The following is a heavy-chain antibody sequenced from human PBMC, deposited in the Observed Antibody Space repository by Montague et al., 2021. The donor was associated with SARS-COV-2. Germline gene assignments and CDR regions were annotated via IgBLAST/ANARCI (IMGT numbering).Heavy chain of an antibody. Sequence: SGKVSCKASGYPFTSYDINWVRQAAGQGLEWMGWMSPNSGNTGYAQKLQGRVTMTRDTSMNTAYMELSSLRFEDTAVYYCARASLVRGVIITRVRYSYYMDVWGKGTTVTVS. CDR3: ARASLVRGVIITRVRYSYYMDV. J-gene: IGHJ6*03. D-gene: IGHD3-10*01. V-gene: IGHV1-8*01. CDR1: GYPFTSYD. CDR2: MSPNSGNT.